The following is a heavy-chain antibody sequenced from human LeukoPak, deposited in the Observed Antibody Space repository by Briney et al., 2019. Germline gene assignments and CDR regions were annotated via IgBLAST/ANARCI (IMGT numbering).Heavy chain of an antibody. J-gene: IGHJ4*02. Sequence: SETLSLTCTVSGGSISSSSSFWAWIRQPPGKGLEWIGNVYYSGNTHYNPSLKSRVTISLDTSKNQFSLRLTSVTAADTAVYYCARHGLYQGYGYWGQGTLVTASS. CDR3: ARHGLYQGYGY. V-gene: IGHV4-39*01. D-gene: IGHD3-16*01. CDR1: GGSISSSSSF. CDR2: VYYSGNT.